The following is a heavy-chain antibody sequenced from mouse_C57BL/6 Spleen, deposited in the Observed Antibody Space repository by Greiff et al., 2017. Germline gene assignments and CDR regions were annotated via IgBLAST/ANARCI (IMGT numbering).Heavy chain of an antibody. Sequence: QVQLQQSGPELVRPGVSVKISCKGSGYTFTDYAMHGVKRSHAKSLEGRGGFSTYYGDARYNQSFKDKATMTVDKSSGTAYMELAILTSEDSAVYYCASPTFYYDYGGFAYWGQGTLVTVSA. CDR2: FSTYYGDA. CDR1: GYTFTDYA. J-gene: IGHJ3*01. CDR3: ASPTFYYDYGGFAY. D-gene: IGHD2-4*01. V-gene: IGHV1-67*01.